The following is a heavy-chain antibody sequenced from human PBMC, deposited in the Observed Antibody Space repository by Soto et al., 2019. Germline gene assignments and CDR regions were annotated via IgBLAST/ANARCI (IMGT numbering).Heavy chain of an antibody. D-gene: IGHD3-3*01. CDR3: ATHYFPNPTLTYYFFYGLEG. CDR2: IYPGDSDI. CDR1: GYSFNKYW. V-gene: IGHV5-51*01. Sequence: PGESLKISCKGSGYSFNKYWIGWVRQMPGKGLEWMGVIYPGDSDIRYGPSFQGQVTISVDKTTSTAYLQWRSLKASDTAVYYCATHYFPNPTLTYYFFYGLEGWGKGTTVSV. J-gene: IGHJ6*04.